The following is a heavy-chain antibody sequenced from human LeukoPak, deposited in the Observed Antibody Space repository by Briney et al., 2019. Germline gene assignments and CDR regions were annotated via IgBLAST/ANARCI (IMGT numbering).Heavy chain of an antibody. D-gene: IGHD3-3*01. CDR3: AKKQGAYYDFWSGHHFDY. CDR1: GFTFSSYG. Sequence: GGSLRLSCEASGFTFSSYGMHWVRQAPGKGLEWVEVISYDGSNKYYADSVKGRFTISRDNSKNTLYLQMNSLRAEDTAVYYCAKKQGAYYDFWSGHHFDYWGQGTLVTVSS. V-gene: IGHV3-30*18. CDR2: ISYDGSNK. J-gene: IGHJ4*02.